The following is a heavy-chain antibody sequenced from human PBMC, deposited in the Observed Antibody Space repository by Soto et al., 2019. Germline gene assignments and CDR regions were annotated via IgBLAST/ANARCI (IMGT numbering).Heavy chain of an antibody. V-gene: IGHV1-2*04. Sequence: ASVKVSCKASGYTFTGYYMHWVRQAPGQGLEWMGWINPNSGGTNYAQKFQGWVTMTRDTSISTAYMELSRLRSDDTAVYYCARDXVLGVVVGYYGMDVWGQGTTVTVSS. CDR1: GYTFTGYY. CDR3: ARDXVLGVVVGYYGMDV. D-gene: IGHD2-15*01. CDR2: INPNSGGT. J-gene: IGHJ6*02.